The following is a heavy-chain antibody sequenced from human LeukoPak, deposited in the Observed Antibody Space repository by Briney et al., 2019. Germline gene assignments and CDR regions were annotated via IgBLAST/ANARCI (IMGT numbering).Heavy chain of an antibody. CDR2: ISSSGSTI. Sequence: GGSLRLSCAASGFTFSDYYMSWIRQAPGKGLEWVSYISSSGSTIYYADSVKGRFTISRDNAENSLYLQMNGLRAEDTAVYYCARDTYSSSSTIDYWGQGTLVTVSS. J-gene: IGHJ4*02. CDR1: GFTFSDYY. V-gene: IGHV3-11*04. CDR3: ARDTYSSSSTIDY. D-gene: IGHD6-6*01.